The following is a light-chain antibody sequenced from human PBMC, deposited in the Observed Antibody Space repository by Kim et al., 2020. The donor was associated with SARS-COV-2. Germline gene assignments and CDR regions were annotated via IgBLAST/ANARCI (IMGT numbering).Light chain of an antibody. V-gene: IGKV1-16*02. CDR2: GAS. CDR1: HDIGTS. Sequence: SAFDGDRVTITCRSSHDIGTSLAWFQQQPGKAPKSLIYGASLLQDGVPSKFSGSGSGTRFTLTINSLRPEDFALYFCQQYRYFPHTFGQGTKLEI. J-gene: IGKJ2*01. CDR3: QQYRYFPHT.